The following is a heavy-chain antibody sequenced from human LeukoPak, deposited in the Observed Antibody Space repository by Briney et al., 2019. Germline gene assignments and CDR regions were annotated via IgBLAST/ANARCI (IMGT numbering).Heavy chain of an antibody. J-gene: IGHJ5*02. CDR2: INPNSGGT. D-gene: IGHD3-22*01. V-gene: IGHV1-2*02. CDR1: GYTFTGYY. CDR3: ARALHYYDSSGYYSDNWFDP. Sequence: ASVKVSCKASGYTFTGYYMHWVRQAPGQGLEWMGWINPNSGGTNYAQKFQGRVTMTRDTSIGAAYMELSRLRSDDTAVYYCARALHYYDSSGYYSDNWFDPWGQGTLVTVSS.